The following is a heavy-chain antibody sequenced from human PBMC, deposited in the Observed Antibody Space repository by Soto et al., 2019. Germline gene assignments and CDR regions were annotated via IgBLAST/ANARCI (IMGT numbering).Heavy chain of an antibody. Sequence: SETLSLTCTVSGGSVSSGSYYWSWIRQPPGKGLEWIGYIYYSGSTNYNPSLKSRVTISVDTSKNQFSLNLSSVTAADTAVYYCARGYYYGSGSYYHNYYYYGMDVWGQGTTVTVSS. D-gene: IGHD3-10*01. CDR2: IYYSGST. V-gene: IGHV4-61*01. CDR3: ARGYYYGSGSYYHNYYYYGMDV. J-gene: IGHJ6*02. CDR1: GGSVSSGSYY.